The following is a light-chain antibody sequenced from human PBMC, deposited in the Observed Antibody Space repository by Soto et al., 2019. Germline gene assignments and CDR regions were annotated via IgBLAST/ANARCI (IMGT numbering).Light chain of an antibody. CDR2: ADN. CDR1: SSNIGAGYD. CDR3: QSYDTSLSGVI. V-gene: IGLV1-40*01. Sequence: QSVLTQTPSVSGAPGQKITMSCTGSSSNIGAGYDVHWYQQVPGAAPRLLIYADNNRPSGVPDRFSASKSGTSASLVITGLQGEDEANYYCQSYDTSLSGVIFGAGTKLTV. J-gene: IGLJ2*01.